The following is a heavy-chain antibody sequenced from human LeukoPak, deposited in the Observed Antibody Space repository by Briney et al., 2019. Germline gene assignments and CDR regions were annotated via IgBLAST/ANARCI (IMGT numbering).Heavy chain of an antibody. D-gene: IGHD2-21*02. V-gene: IGHV4-61*01. CDR3: ARETAASDAFDI. J-gene: IGHJ3*02. Sequence: SGTLSLTCTVSGGSVSSGSFYWSWIRQPPGKGLEWIGYIYYSGSTNYNPSLKSRVTISVDTSKNQFSLKVTSVTAADTAVYYCARETAASDAFDIWGQGTMVTVSS. CDR1: GGSVSSGSFY. CDR2: IYYSGST.